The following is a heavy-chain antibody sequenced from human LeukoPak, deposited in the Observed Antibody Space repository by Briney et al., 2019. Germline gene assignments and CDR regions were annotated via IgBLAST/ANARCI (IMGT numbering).Heavy chain of an antibody. J-gene: IGHJ4*02. CDR3: ARGGGYSYGYNGNFDY. V-gene: IGHV4-59*02. Sequence: KASETLSLTCTVSGDSVSNFYWAWIRQSPGKGLDWIGSVSESGTTQYNPSLKSRVTISVDTSKNQFSLKLSSVTAADTAVYYCARGGGYSYGYNGNFDYWGQGTLVTVSS. CDR2: VSESGTT. D-gene: IGHD5-18*01. CDR1: GDSVSNFY.